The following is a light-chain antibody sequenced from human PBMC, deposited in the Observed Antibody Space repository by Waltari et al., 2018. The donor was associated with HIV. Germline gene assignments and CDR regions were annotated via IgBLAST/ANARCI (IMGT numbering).Light chain of an antibody. V-gene: IGLV3-25*03. Sequence: SYELTQPPSVSVSPGQTARITCSGESLPKQYAYWYQKKPGQAPILVIYKDIERPTGIPERFSGSSSGTTVTLTISGVQAEDEADYYCQSADSSDTFVFGSGTKVTVL. CDR1: SLPKQY. CDR3: QSADSSDTFV. J-gene: IGLJ1*01. CDR2: KDI.